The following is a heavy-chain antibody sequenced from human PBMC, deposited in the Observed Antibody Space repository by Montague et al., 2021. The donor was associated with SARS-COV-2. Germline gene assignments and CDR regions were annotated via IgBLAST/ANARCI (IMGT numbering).Heavy chain of an antibody. Sequence: ETLSPTRTVSGGSISSSSYEWGWIRQPPGKGLEWIGSIYYSGSTYYNPSVKSRVTISVDTSKNQFSLKLSSVTAADTAVYYCARAFIAAAGTTTFDYWGQGTLVTVSS. J-gene: IGHJ4*02. D-gene: IGHD6-13*01. V-gene: IGHV4-39*01. CDR1: GGSISSSSYE. CDR3: ARAFIAAAGTTTFDY. CDR2: IYYSGST.